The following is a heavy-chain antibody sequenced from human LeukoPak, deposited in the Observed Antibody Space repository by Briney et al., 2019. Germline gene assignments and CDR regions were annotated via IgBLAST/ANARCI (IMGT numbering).Heavy chain of an antibody. CDR2: ISSNGGST. D-gene: IGHD1-26*01. Sequence: GGSLRLSCAASGFTFSSYSMYWVRQAPGKGLEYVSAISSNGGSTYYANSVKGRFTISRDNSKNTLYLQMGSLRGEDMAVYYCARDVGFIVGATPGAFDIWGQGTMVTVSS. J-gene: IGHJ3*02. CDR1: GFTFSSYS. V-gene: IGHV3-64*01. CDR3: ARDVGFIVGATPGAFDI.